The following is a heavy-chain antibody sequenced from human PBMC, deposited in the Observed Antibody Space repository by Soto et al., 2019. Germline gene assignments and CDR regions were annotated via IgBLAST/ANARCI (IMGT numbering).Heavy chain of an antibody. V-gene: IGHV3-7*04. CDR3: ARATGADKEDY. D-gene: IGHD3-10*01. J-gene: IGHJ4*02. CDR1: GFTFSRYW. Sequence: GGSLRLSCAASGFTFSRYWMSWVRQAPGKGLEWVANIKEDGSERYYVDSVKGRFTISRDNAKNSLYLQMNSLRAEDTAVYYCARATGADKEDYWGQGP. CDR2: IKEDGSER.